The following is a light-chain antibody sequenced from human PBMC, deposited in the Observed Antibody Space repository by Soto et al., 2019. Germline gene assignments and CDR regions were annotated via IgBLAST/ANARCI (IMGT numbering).Light chain of an antibody. J-gene: IGLJ7*01. CDR1: TGAVTSGYY. V-gene: IGLV7-43*01. CDR3: LLYYGGAHV. CDR2: SIS. Sequence: QAVVTQEPSLTVSPGGTVTLTCASSTGAVTSGYYPNWFQQKPGQGPRALIYSISNKHSWTPARFSGSLLGGKAALTLSGVQPEDEAEYYCLLYYGGAHVFGTGTQLTVL.